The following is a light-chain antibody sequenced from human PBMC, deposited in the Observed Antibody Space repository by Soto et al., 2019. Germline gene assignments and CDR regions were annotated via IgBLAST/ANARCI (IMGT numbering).Light chain of an antibody. V-gene: IGKV1-5*01. CDR1: QSISSR. CDR3: QHWT. J-gene: IGKJ1*01. Sequence: DIQMTQSPSTLSASVGDRVTITCRASQSISSRLAWYQQKPGKAPKLLIYDASSLESGVPSRFSGSGSGTEFTLTISSLQPDDFATYYCQHWTFGQGTKV. CDR2: DAS.